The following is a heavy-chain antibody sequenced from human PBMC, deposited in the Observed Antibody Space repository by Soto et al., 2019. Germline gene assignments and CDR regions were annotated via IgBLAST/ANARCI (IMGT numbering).Heavy chain of an antibody. CDR3: AREGDHYYHNRDYPHDAFDI. D-gene: IGHD3-22*01. CDR1: GYTFTGYY. CDR2: INPNSGDT. Sequence: ASVKVSCKASGYTFTGYYMHWVRQAPGQGLEWMGWINPNSGDTNYAQKFQGRVTMTRDTSISTAYMELSRLRSDDTAVFYCAREGDHYYHNRDYPHDAFDIWGQGTMVTVSS. J-gene: IGHJ3*02. V-gene: IGHV1-2*02.